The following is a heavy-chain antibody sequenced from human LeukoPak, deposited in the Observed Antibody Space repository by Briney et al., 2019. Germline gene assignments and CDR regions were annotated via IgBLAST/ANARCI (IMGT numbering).Heavy chain of an antibody. J-gene: IGHJ2*01. CDR3: TKDLGLRRMI. D-gene: IGHD1-14*01. Sequence: GGSLRLSCAASGLSLSSNNMHWVRQAPGGGLEWLSYISAGSGTVFSADSVEGRFSISRDNARESLFLQMNSLRVDDTAVYYCTKDLGLRRMIWGRGTLVIVSS. CDR1: GLSLSSNN. V-gene: IGHV3-48*04. CDR2: ISAGSGTV.